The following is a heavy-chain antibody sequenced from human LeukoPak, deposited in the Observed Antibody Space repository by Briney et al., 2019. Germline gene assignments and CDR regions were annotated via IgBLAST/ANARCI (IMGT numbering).Heavy chain of an antibody. Sequence: GGSLRLSCAASGFTFSSYAMSWVREAPGKGLEWLGRIKSKTDGGTIDYAAPVKGRFTISRDDSKNTLSLQMNSLKPEDTAVYSCATDGLVATIPPYFDHWGQGTLVTVSS. CDR2: IKSKTDGGTI. J-gene: IGHJ4*02. D-gene: IGHD5-12*01. V-gene: IGHV3-15*01. CDR1: GFTFSSYA. CDR3: ATDGLVATIPPYFDH.